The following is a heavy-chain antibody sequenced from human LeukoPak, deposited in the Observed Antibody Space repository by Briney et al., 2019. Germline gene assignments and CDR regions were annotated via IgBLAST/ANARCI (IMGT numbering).Heavy chain of an antibody. D-gene: IGHD2-2*02. V-gene: IGHV1-24*01. CDR3: ARAHSVVPAAIAVFDY. CDR2: FDPEDGET. CDR1: GYTLTELS. Sequence: ASVKVSCKVSGYTLTELSMHWVRQAPGRGLGWMGGFDPEDGETIYAQKFQGRVTMTKDTSTDTAYMELSSLRSEDTAVYYCARAHSVVPAAIAVFDYWGQGTLVTVSS. J-gene: IGHJ4*02.